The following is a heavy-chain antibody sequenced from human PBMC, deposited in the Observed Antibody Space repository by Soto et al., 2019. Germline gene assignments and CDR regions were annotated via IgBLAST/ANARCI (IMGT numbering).Heavy chain of an antibody. CDR1: GGSISSYY. V-gene: IGHV4-59*01. D-gene: IGHD4-17*01. Sequence: SETLSLTCTVSGGSISSYYWSWIRQPPGRGLEWIGYIYNSGSTNYNPSLKSRVTISVDTSKNQFSLKLSSVAAADTAVYYCAYGDSRGPFDSWGQGTLVTVSS. CDR2: IYNSGST. CDR3: AYGDSRGPFDS. J-gene: IGHJ4*02.